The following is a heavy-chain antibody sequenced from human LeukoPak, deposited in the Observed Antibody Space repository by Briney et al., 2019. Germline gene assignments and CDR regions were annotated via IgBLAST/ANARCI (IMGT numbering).Heavy chain of an antibody. CDR3: AKSNGYGLVDI. CDR1: GFSVTSENW. CDR2: IFYSGST. Sequence: SETLSLTCAVSGFSVTSENWWNWVRQPPGKGLEWIGNIFYSGSTYYSPSLKSRVTISLDTSRNQFSLKLNSVTAADTAVYYCAKSNGYGLVDIWGQGTMVTVSS. V-gene: IGHV4-4*02. D-gene: IGHD3-10*01. J-gene: IGHJ3*02.